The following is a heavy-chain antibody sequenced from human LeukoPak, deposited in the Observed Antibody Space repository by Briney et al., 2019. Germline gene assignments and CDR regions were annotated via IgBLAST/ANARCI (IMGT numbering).Heavy chain of an antibody. D-gene: IGHD1-1*01. Sequence: SETLSLTCTVSGGSISTTDHYWGWIRQPPGKGLEWIGSIYYSGTTYYTPSLKSRVTISVDTSKNQFSLKLSSVTAADTAVYYCARQGERLTFYFHPWGQGTLVTVPS. V-gene: IGHV4-39*01. CDR3: ARQGERLTFYFHP. CDR1: GGSISTTDHY. CDR2: IYYSGTT. J-gene: IGHJ5*02.